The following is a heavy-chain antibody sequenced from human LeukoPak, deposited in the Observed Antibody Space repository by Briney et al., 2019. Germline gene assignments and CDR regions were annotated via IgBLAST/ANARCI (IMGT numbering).Heavy chain of an antibody. CDR1: GGTFSSYA. Sequence: ASVKVSCKASGGTFSSYAISWVRQAPGQGLEWMGGIIPIFGTANYAQKFQGRVTITADKSTSTAYMELSSLRSEDTAVYYCARVWARDGYNFLRIFDYWGQGTLVTVSS. V-gene: IGHV1-69*06. CDR3: ARVWARDGYNFLRIFDY. D-gene: IGHD5-24*01. CDR2: IIPIFGTA. J-gene: IGHJ4*02.